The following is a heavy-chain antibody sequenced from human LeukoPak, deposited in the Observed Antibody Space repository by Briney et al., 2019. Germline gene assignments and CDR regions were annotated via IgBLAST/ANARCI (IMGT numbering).Heavy chain of an antibody. CDR1: GFTFDDYA. CDR3: AKGAYISGTLDY. V-gene: IGHV3-43*02. D-gene: IGHD6-19*01. CDR2: ISGDGGST. J-gene: IGHJ4*02. Sequence: GGSLRLSCAASGFTFDDYAMHWVRQAPGKGLEWVSLISGDGGSTYYADSVKGRFTISRGNSKNSLYLQMNSLRTEDTALYYCAKGAYISGTLDYWGQGTLVTVSS.